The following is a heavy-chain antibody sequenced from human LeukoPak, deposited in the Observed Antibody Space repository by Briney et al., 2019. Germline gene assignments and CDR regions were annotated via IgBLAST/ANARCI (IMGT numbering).Heavy chain of an antibody. D-gene: IGHD2-15*01. Sequence: PGGSLTLSCAASGFTFSSFGMHWVRQAPGKGLEWVAFIRYDGSEKYYANSVEGRCTMSRDHSKNAVYLQMNSLRAGDTAVYYCAKDPWDCSGRSCPMYYYYMDVWGKGTTVTVSS. CDR2: IRYDGSEK. J-gene: IGHJ6*03. CDR1: GFTFSSFG. CDR3: AKDPWDCSGRSCPMYYYYMDV. V-gene: IGHV3-30*02.